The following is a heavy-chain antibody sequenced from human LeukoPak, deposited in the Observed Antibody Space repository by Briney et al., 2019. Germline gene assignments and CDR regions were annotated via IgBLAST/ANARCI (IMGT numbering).Heavy chain of an antibody. CDR3: ARPAPAAGLDY. CDR1: GGSISSSSYY. CDR2: IYYSGST. D-gene: IGHD6-13*01. Sequence: SETLSLTCTVSGGSISSSSYYWGWIRPPPGKVLEWIGSIYYSGSTYYNPSLKSRVTISVDTSKNQFSLKLSSVTAADTAVYYCARPAPAAGLDYWGQGTLVTVSS. V-gene: IGHV4-39*01. J-gene: IGHJ4*02.